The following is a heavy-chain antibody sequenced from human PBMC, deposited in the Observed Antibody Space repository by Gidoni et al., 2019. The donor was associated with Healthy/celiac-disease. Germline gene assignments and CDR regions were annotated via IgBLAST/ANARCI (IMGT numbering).Heavy chain of an antibody. Sequence: QMHLVQSGPEVKKPGPSATVHCKASGFTFTSSAMQWVRQARGHRLEWIGWIVVGSGNTNYAQKVQERVTITRDMSTSTAYMELSSLRSEDTAVYYCAADLTLVGAHDYWGQGTLVTVSS. CDR2: IVVGSGNT. CDR1: GFTFTSSA. CDR3: AADLTLVGAHDY. J-gene: IGHJ4*02. V-gene: IGHV1-58*02. D-gene: IGHD1-26*01.